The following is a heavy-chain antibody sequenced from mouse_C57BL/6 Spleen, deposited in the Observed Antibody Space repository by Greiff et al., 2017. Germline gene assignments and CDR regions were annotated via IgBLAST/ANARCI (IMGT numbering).Heavy chain of an antibody. J-gene: IGHJ1*03. CDR2: IRLKSDNYAT. Sequence: EVKVEESGGGLVQPGGSMKLSFVASGFTFSNYWMNWVRQSPEKGLEWVAQIRLKSDNYATHYAESVKGRFTISRDDSKSSVYLQMNNLRAEDTGIYYCTLIYYGLWYFDVWGTGTTVTVSS. V-gene: IGHV6-3*01. D-gene: IGHD2-1*01. CDR3: TLIYYGLWYFDV. CDR1: GFTFSNYW.